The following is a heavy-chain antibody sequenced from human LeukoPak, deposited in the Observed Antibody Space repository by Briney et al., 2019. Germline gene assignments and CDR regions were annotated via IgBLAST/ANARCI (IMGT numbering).Heavy chain of an antibody. Sequence: GGSLRLSCAASGFTFSSYSMNWVRQAPGKGLEWVSSISSSSSYMYYADSVKGRFTISRDNAKNSLYLQMNSLRAEDTAVYYCARDYKGHYYYGMDVWGQGTTVTVSS. V-gene: IGHV3-21*01. CDR1: GFTFSSYS. D-gene: IGHD1-1*01. CDR2: ISSSSSYM. J-gene: IGHJ6*02. CDR3: ARDYKGHYYYGMDV.